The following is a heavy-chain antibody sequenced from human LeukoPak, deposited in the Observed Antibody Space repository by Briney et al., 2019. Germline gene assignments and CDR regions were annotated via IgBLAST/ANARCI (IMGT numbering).Heavy chain of an antibody. CDR3: ARLCVGHYDSSGYQGSSYYYYGMDV. Sequence: PSETLSLTCTVSGGSISSGGYYWSWIRQHPGKGLEWIGYIYYSGSTYYNPSLKSRVTISVDTSKNQFSLKLSSVTAADTAVYYCARLCVGHYDSSGYQGSSYYYYGMDVWGQGTTVTVSS. CDR1: GGSISSGGYY. J-gene: IGHJ6*02. V-gene: IGHV4-31*03. D-gene: IGHD3-22*01. CDR2: IYYSGST.